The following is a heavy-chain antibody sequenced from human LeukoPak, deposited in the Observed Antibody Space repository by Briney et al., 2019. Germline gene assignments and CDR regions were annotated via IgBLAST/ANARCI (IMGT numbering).Heavy chain of an antibody. J-gene: IGHJ5*02. Sequence: GGSLRLSXAASGFTFSSYAMSWVRQAPGKGVEWVSGITGSGGSTYYADSVKGRFTISRDNSKNTLYLQMNSLRAEDTAVYYCASKQGFDPWGQGTLVTVSS. V-gene: IGHV3-23*01. D-gene: IGHD1/OR15-1a*01. CDR1: GFTFSSYA. CDR2: ITGSGGST. CDR3: ASKQGFDP.